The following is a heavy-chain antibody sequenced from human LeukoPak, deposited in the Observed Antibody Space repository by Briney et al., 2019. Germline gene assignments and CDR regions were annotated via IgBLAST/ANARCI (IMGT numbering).Heavy chain of an antibody. V-gene: IGHV1-18*01. J-gene: IGHJ4*02. Sequence: ASVKVSCKASGYSFTNYGITWVRQAPGQGLEWMGWISAKNGNTNYAQKFQGRVTMTTDTSTSTAYMELRSLRSDDTAVYYCAREFRMYYDFWSGDYIFGNWGQGTLVTVSS. CDR2: ISAKNGNT. CDR1: GYSFTNYG. CDR3: AREFRMYYDFWSGDYIFGN. D-gene: IGHD3-3*01.